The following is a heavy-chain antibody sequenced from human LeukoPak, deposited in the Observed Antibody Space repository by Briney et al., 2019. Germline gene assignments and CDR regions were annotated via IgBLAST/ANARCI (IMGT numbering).Heavy chain of an antibody. J-gene: IGHJ6*02. CDR2: IIPVLNIT. D-gene: IGHD5-18*01. CDR1: GGTLSSSA. V-gene: IGHV1-69*04. CDR3: ARDQGLTAPPPYGLDV. Sequence: SVKVSCKTSGGTLSSSAITWVRQAPGQGLEWMGRIIPVLNITRYTQKFQGRVTITADTSTSTVYMELSSLRSEETAVYYCARDQGLTAPPPYGLDVWGQGTAVIVSS.